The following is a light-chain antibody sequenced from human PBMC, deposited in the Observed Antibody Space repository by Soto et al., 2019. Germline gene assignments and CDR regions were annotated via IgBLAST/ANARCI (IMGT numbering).Light chain of an antibody. J-gene: IGKJ5*01. Sequence: EIVLTQSPGTLSLSPGERATLSCRASQSVSSSYLAWYQQKPGQAPRLLIYGASSRATGFPDRFSGSGSGTDFTLTISGLEPEDSAVYYCQKYGSSSEITFGQGTRLEIK. V-gene: IGKV3-20*01. CDR3: QKYGSSSEIT. CDR2: GAS. CDR1: QSVSSSY.